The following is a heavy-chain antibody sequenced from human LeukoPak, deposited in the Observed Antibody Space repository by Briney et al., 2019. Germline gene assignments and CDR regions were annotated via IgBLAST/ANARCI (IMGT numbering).Heavy chain of an antibody. V-gene: IGHV6-1*01. D-gene: IGHD3-9*01. CDR3: ARGYYDILTGYYPFDY. CDR1: GDSVSSNSAA. J-gene: IGHJ4*02. Sequence: PSQTLSLTCAISGDSVSSNSAAWNWIRQSPSRGLEWLGRTYYRSKWYSDYPLSVKSRITIKPDTSKNQFSLQLNSVTPEDTAVYYCARGYYDILTGYYPFDYWGQGTLVTVSS. CDR2: TYYRSKWYS.